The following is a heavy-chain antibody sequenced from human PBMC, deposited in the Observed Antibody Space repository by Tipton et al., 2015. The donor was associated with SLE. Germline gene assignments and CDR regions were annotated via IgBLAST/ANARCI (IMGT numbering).Heavy chain of an antibody. D-gene: IGHD3-3*01. J-gene: IGHJ4*02. V-gene: IGHV4-59*12. CDR1: GGSISRNY. Sequence: TLSLTCTVSGGSISRNYWSWVRQTPGKGLEWIGNIYYSGSPYYNPSLKSRVTISVNTSKNQFSLRLSSVTAADTAMFYCASGTLEWSHEPDYWGQGTLVTVSS. CDR3: ASGTLEWSHEPDY. CDR2: IYYSGSP.